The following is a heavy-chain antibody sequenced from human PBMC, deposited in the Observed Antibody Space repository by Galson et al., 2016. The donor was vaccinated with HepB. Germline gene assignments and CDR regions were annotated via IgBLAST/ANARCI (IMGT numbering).Heavy chain of an antibody. J-gene: IGHJ4*02. V-gene: IGHV4-59*01. CDR3: ARDRGSAAGFDY. D-gene: IGHD6-13*01. CDR2: IYYSGST. Sequence: ETLSLTCTVSGGSISNYYWSWIRQPPGKGLECIAYIYYSGSTNQNPSLKSRVTISVDTSKNQFSLQLRSVTAADTAVYYCARDRGSAAGFDYWGQGTLVTVSS. CDR1: GGSISNYY.